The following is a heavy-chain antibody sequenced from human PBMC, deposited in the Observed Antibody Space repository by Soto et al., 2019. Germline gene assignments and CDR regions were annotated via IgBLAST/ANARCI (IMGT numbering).Heavy chain of an antibody. D-gene: IGHD2-2*02. J-gene: IGHJ1*01. CDR3: ARDLGYCSSTSCYRKYFQH. CDR2: IYYSGST. V-gene: IGHV4-39*02. CDR1: GGSISSSSYY. Sequence: PSETLSLTCTVSGGSISSSSYYWGWIRQPPGKGLEWIGSIYYSGSTYYNPSLKSRVTISVDTSKNQFSLKLSSVTAADTAVYYCARDLGYCSSTSCYRKYFQHWGQGTLVTVSS.